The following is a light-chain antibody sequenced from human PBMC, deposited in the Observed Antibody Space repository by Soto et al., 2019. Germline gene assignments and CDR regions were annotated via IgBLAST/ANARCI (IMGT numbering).Light chain of an antibody. CDR3: QHRSNWPPYT. V-gene: IGKV3-11*01. CDR1: QSVSSS. CDR2: DAS. J-gene: IGKJ2*01. Sequence: EIVLTQSPATLSLSPGERATLSCRASQSVSSSLVWYQQKPGQAPTLLIYDASNRATGIPARFSGSGSGTDFPLTISSLEPGDFAVYYCQHRSNWPPYTFGQGTQLEIK.